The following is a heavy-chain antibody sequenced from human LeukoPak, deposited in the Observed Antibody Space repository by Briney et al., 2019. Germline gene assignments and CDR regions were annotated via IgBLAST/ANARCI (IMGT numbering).Heavy chain of an antibody. CDR2: IRYDGSNK. CDR3: AKDGFKYQLLSRNAFDI. Sequence: GGSLRLSCAASGFTFSSYGMHWVRQAPGKGLEWVAFIRYDGSNKYYADSVKGRFTISRDNSKNTLSLQMNSLRAEDTAVYYCAKDGFKYQLLSRNAFDIWGQGTMVTVSS. J-gene: IGHJ3*02. CDR1: GFTFSSYG. D-gene: IGHD2-2*01. V-gene: IGHV3-30*02.